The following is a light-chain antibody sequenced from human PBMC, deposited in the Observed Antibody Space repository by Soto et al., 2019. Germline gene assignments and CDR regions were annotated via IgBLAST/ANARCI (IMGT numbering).Light chain of an antibody. J-gene: IGKJ5*01. CDR2: DAS. Sequence: DIGFTQSPSTLSLSPCERATLSCMASQSVSSYLAWYQQKPGQSPRLLIYDASNRATGIPARFSGSGSGTDFTLTISSLEPEDFAVYYCQQRSNWRGTFGQGTRLEIK. CDR3: QQRSNWRGT. CDR1: QSVSSY. V-gene: IGKV3-11*01.